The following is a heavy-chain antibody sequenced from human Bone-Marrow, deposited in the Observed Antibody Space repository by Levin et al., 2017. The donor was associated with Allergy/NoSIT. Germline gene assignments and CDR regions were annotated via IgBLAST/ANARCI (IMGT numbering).Heavy chain of an antibody. CDR2: ISSSGKTI. D-gene: IGHD2-2*01. J-gene: IGHJ5*02. CDR3: ARVGPQFQLVSEDWFDP. Sequence: GGSLRLSCAASGFTFSGYEMHWVRQAPGKGLEWVSYISSSGKTIYYADSVKGRFTISRDNAKNSLYLQMNSLRAEDTAIYFCARVGPQFQLVSEDWFDPWGQGTLVTVSS. CDR1: GFTFSGYE. V-gene: IGHV3-48*03.